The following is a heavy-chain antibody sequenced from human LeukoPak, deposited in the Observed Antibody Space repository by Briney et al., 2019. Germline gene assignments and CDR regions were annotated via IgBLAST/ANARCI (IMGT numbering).Heavy chain of an antibody. V-gene: IGHV1-8*03. CDR3: AAGEYSSSS. CDR1: GSTFTSYD. D-gene: IGHD6-6*01. J-gene: IGHJ4*02. Sequence: ASVKVPCKASGSTFTSYDINWVRQATGQGLEWMGWMNPNSGNTGYAQKFQGRDTITRHTSTSTAYMELRSLRSEDTAVYYCAAGEYSSSSWGQGTLVTVSS. CDR2: MNPNSGNT.